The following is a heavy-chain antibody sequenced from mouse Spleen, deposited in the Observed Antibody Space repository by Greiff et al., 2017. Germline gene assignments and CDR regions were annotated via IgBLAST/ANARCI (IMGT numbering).Heavy chain of an antibody. CDR3: AREPTGNYFDY. V-gene: IGHV3-6*01. Sequence: EVKLLESGPGLVKPSQSLSLTCSVTGYSITSGYYWNWIRQFPGNKLEWMGYISYDGSNNYNPSLKNRISITRDTSKNQFFLKLNSVTTEDTATYYCAREPTGNYFDYWGQGTTLTVSS. CDR1: GYSITSGYY. J-gene: IGHJ2*01. CDR2: ISYDGSN. D-gene: IGHD4-1*02.